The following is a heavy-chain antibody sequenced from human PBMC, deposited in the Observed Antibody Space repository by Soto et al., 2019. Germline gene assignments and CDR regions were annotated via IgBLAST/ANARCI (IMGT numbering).Heavy chain of an antibody. V-gene: IGHV3-30-3*01. CDR3: ARDQGITGTARGAFDI. D-gene: IGHD1-20*01. CDR2: ISYDGSNK. Sequence: SLRLSCAASGFTFSSYAMHWVRQAPGKGLEWVAVISYDGSNKYYADSVKGRFTISRDNSKNTLYLQMNSLRAEDTAVYYCARDQGITGTARGAFDIWGQGTMVTVSS. CDR1: GFTFSSYA. J-gene: IGHJ3*02.